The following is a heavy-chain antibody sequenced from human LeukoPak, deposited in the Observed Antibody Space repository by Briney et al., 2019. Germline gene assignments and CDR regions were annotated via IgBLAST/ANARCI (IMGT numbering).Heavy chain of an antibody. CDR1: GFTFSSYA. J-gene: IGHJ4*02. D-gene: IGHD4-17*01. CDR3: AKPMTTVTSRVPHYFDY. Sequence: PGGSLRLSCAASGFTFSSYAMSWVRQAPGKGLEWVAFIRYDGSNKYYADSVKGRFTISRDNSKNTLYLQMNSLRAEDTAVYYCAKPMTTVTSRVPHYFDYWGQGTLVTVSS. CDR2: IRYDGSNK. V-gene: IGHV3-30*02.